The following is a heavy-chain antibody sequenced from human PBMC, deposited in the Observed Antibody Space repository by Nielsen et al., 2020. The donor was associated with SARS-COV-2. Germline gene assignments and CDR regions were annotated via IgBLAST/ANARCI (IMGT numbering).Heavy chain of an antibody. CDR1: GYTFTGYY. J-gene: IGHJ4*02. CDR3: ARGGSIPARPLDY. D-gene: IGHD6-6*01. CDR2: INPNSGGT. Sequence: ASVKVSCKASGYTFTGYYMHWVRQAPGQGLEWMGWINPNSGGTHYAQKFQGRVTMTRDTSISAAYLEVTRPRSDDTAVYYCARGGSIPARPLDYWGLGTLVTVSS. V-gene: IGHV1-2*02.